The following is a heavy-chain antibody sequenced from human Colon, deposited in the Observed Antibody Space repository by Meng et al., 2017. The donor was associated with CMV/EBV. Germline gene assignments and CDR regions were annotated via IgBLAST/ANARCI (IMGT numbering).Heavy chain of an antibody. J-gene: IGHJ6*02. CDR1: GGSISSSSYY. V-gene: IGHV4-39*07. D-gene: IGHD2-2*01. CDR2: IYYSGST. CDR3: ARDQGRCSSTSCYEYGMDV. Sequence: GSLRLSCTVSGGSISSSSYYWGWIRQPPGKGLEWIGSIYYSGSTYYNPSLKSRVTISVDTSKNQFSLKLSSVTAADTAVYYCARDQGRCSSTSCYEYGMDVWGQGTTVTSP.